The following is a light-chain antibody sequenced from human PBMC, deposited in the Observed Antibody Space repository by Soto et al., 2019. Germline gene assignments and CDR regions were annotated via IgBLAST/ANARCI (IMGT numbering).Light chain of an antibody. J-gene: IGKJ3*01. V-gene: IGKV3D-7*01. Sequence: EIVLTQSPGTLSLSPGERATLSCRASQSVSSNFLAWYQQKPGQAPRLLISGTFTLQSGVPSRFNGSGSGTDFTLTISRLQPEDFATYYCQHLNNYPPFTFGPGTKVDLE. CDR3: QHLNNYPPFT. CDR1: QSVSSNF. CDR2: GTF.